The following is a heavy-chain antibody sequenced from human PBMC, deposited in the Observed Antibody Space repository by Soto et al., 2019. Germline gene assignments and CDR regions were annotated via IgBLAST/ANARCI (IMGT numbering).Heavy chain of an antibody. Sequence: PSETLSLTCTVSVASSSYGGFSWIWIRHSPGKGLEWIGYISHLESTYFHPSFKSRLTMSIDRTRNQFSLKLSSVTAADMAVYYCARGGGYDSFDYWGQGVLVTVSS. CDR1: VASSSYGGFS. CDR3: ARGGGYDSFDY. J-gene: IGHJ4*02. CDR2: ISHLEST. V-gene: IGHV4-30-2*06. D-gene: IGHD5-12*01.